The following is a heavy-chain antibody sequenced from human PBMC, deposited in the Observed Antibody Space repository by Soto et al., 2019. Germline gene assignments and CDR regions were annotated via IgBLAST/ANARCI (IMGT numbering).Heavy chain of an antibody. Sequence: SETLSLTCAVYGGSFSGYYWSWIRQPPGKGLEWIGEINHSGSTNYNPSLKSRVTISVDTSKNQFSLKLSSVTAADTAVYYCARGLSFWNWFDPWGQGTLVTVSS. J-gene: IGHJ5*02. D-gene: IGHD2-15*01. CDR1: GGSFSGYY. CDR3: ARGLSFWNWFDP. CDR2: INHSGST. V-gene: IGHV4-34*01.